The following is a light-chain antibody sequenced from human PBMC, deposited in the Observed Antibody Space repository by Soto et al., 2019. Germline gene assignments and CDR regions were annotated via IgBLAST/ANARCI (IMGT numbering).Light chain of an antibody. CDR2: EVS. J-gene: IGLJ1*01. V-gene: IGLV2-14*01. CDR3: SSYATSSPYV. CDR1: SNDVGGYNY. Sequence: QSALTQPASVSGSHGQSITISCTGTSNDVGGYNYVSWYQQHPGKAPKLVIYEVSHRPSGISDRFSGSKSGNTASLTISGLQVEDEADYYCSSYATSSPYVFGPGTKLTVL.